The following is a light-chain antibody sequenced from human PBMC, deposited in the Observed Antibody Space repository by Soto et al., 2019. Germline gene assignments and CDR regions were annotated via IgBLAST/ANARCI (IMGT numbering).Light chain of an antibody. J-gene: IGLJ1*01. CDR1: SSDVGSYNL. CDR3: YSSAGSDTFGLDV. V-gene: IGLV2-23*03. CDR2: EGS. Sequence: ALAQPASVSASPGQSITISSTGTSSDVGSYNLVSWYQQHPGKAPKLMIYEGSKRPSVVSNRCSGYRSGNTAYLTISGLQAEDEADYYCYSSAGSDTFGLDVCGIGTRVTV.